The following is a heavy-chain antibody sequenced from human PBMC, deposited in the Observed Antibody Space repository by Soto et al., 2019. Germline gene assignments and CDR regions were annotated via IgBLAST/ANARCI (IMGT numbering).Heavy chain of an antibody. J-gene: IGHJ4*02. CDR2: IYYGGST. V-gene: IGHV4-39*01. D-gene: IGHD6-19*01. Sequence: SETLSLTCTVSGGSISSTSYYWGWVRQPPGKGPEWIGSIYYGGSTYYNQSLKSRVNVSLDTSKNQFSLKLSSVTAADTAVYYCADTVAGSLYFDYWGQGILVTVSS. CDR1: GGSISSTSYY. CDR3: ADTVAGSLYFDY.